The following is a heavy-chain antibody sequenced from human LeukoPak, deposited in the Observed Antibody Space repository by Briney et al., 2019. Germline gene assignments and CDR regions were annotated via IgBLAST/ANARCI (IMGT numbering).Heavy chain of an antibody. J-gene: IGHJ4*02. Sequence: GGSLRLSCAASGFTFSSYGMHWVRQAPGKGLEWVAVISYDGSNKYYADSVKGRFTISRDNSKNTLYLQMNSLRAEDTAVYYCAKDKGLRYFDWSIDYWGQGTLVTVSS. V-gene: IGHV3-30*18. D-gene: IGHD3-9*01. CDR2: ISYDGSNK. CDR3: AKDKGLRYFDWSIDY. CDR1: GFTFSSYG.